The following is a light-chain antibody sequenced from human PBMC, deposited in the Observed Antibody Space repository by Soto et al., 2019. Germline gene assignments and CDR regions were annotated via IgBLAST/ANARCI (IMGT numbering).Light chain of an antibody. Sequence: QSALTQPASVSGSPGQSITISCTGTSSDVGTYNYVSWYQHHPGKAPKLIIYEVSNRPSGVSNRFSGSKSGSTASLTISGLQAEDEADYHCSSYTRDTARVFGTGTRSPS. V-gene: IGLV2-14*01. CDR2: EVS. CDR3: SSYTRDTARV. J-gene: IGLJ1*01. CDR1: SSDVGTYNY.